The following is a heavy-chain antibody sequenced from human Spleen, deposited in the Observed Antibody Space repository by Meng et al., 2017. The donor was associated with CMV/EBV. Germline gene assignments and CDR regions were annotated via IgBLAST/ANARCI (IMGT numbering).Heavy chain of an antibody. CDR3: ARGGGPYCSGGSWYSIFDY. D-gene: IGHD2-15*01. CDR2: IIPFLNIQ. Sequence: SVKVSCKASGGTFKNNGITWVRRAPGQGLEWMGEIIPFLNIQNYAQKFQGRVTITADKSTSTAYMELSSLRSEDTAVYYCARGGGPYCSGGSWYSIFDYWGQGTLVTVSS. V-gene: IGHV1-69*10. CDR1: GGTFKNNG. J-gene: IGHJ4*02.